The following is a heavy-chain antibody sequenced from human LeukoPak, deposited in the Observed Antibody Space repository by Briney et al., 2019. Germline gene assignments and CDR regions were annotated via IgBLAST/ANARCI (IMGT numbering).Heavy chain of an antibody. J-gene: IGHJ4*02. CDR2: IYYSGST. CDR1: GGSLSSGDYY. CDR3: ARDRRDYVWGSYRPLSYFDY. V-gene: IGHV4-30-4*01. D-gene: IGHD3-16*02. Sequence: TLSLTCTVSGGSLSSGDYYWGWIRQPPGKGLEWVGYIYYSGSTYYNPPLKSRVTISVDTSKNQFSLKLSSVTAADTAVYYCARDRRDYVWGSYRPLSYFDYWGQGTLVTVSS.